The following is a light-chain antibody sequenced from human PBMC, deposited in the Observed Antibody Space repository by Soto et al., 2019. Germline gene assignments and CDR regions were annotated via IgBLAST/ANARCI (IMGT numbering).Light chain of an antibody. CDR3: QQYGSSPGT. Sequence: EIVLTQSPGTLSLSPGKRATLSRMASQTVTSNYFACYQRTPGQAPRLLFFGASSRATGLPDRFSGGGSGTVFTPTISRLEPEDFAVYYCQQYGSSPGTFGQGTKVDI. CDR1: QTVTSNY. CDR2: GAS. V-gene: IGKV3-20*01. J-gene: IGKJ1*01.